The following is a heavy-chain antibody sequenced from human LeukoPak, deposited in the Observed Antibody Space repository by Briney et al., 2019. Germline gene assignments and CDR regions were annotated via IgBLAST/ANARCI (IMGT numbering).Heavy chain of an antibody. V-gene: IGHV4-38-2*02. CDR2: IYHSGST. CDR3: ARATGYSSSWRNHYFDY. D-gene: IGHD6-13*01. CDR1: GYSISSGYY. Sequence: SETLSLTCTVSGYSISSGYYWGWIRQPPGKGLEWIGSIYHSGSTYYNPSLKSRVTISVDTSKNQFSLKLSSVTAADTAVYYCARATGYSSSWRNHYFDYWGQGTLVTVSS. J-gene: IGHJ4*02.